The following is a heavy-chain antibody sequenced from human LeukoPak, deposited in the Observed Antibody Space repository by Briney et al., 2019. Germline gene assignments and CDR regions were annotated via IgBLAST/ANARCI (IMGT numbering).Heavy chain of an antibody. Sequence: ASVKVSCKASGYSFTTYYIHWVRQAPGQGFEWMGIINPSAGNATYAQNFQGRVTITRDTSTSTVYMELTSLTSDDSAVYYCARLGVTDCWGQGTLVTVSS. J-gene: IGHJ4*02. CDR1: GYSFTTYY. D-gene: IGHD2-21*02. V-gene: IGHV1-46*01. CDR3: ARLGVTDC. CDR2: INPSAGNA.